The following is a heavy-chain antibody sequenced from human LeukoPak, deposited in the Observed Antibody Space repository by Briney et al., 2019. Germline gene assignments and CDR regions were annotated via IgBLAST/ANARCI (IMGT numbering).Heavy chain of an antibody. J-gene: IGHJ3*02. CDR2: ISAYNGDT. CDR3: ARAAIAAAGLEDAFDI. CDR1: GYTFTSYG. D-gene: IGHD6-13*01. V-gene: IGHV1-18*01. Sequence: ASVKVSCKASGYTFTSYGISWVRQAPGQGLEWMGWISAYNGDTNYAQKLQGRVTMTTDTSTSTAYMELRSLRSDDTAVYYCARAAIAAAGLEDAFDIWAKGQWSPSLQ.